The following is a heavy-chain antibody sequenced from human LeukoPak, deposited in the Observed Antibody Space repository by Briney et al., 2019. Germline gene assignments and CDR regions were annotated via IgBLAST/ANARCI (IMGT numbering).Heavy chain of an antibody. CDR2: INPSGGST. CDR1: GYTFTSYY. V-gene: IGHV1-46*01. J-gene: IGHJ5*02. Sequence: ASVKVSCKASGYTFTSYYMHWVRQAPGQGLEWMGIINPSGGSTNYAQKFQGRVTMTWDASTSTVYMELSSLRSEDTAVYYCARTGGDHGWFDPWGQGTLVTVSS. CDR3: ARTGGDHGWFDP. D-gene: IGHD3-16*01.